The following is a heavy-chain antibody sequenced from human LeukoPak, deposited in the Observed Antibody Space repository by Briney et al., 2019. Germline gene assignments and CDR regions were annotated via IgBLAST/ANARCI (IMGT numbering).Heavy chain of an antibody. CDR2: IYDSGST. CDR1: GGPLSAYY. J-gene: IGHJ6*02. CDR3: ARLIAAADYYYYGMDV. D-gene: IGHD6-13*01. V-gene: IGHV4-59*01. Sequence: SETLSLTCTVSGGPLSAYYWTWIRQPPGKGLEWIGYIYDSGSTNYNPSLKSRVTISVDTSKNQFSLKLTSVTAADTAVYYCARLIAAADYYYYGMDVWGQGTTVTVSS.